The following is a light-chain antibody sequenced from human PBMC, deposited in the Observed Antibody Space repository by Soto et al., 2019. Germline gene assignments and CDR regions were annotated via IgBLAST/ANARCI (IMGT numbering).Light chain of an antibody. Sequence: QSALTQPASVSGSTGQSMTIYCTGTSSDVGGYNYVSWYQQHPGKAPKLMIYDVSNRPSGVSNRFSGSKSGNTASLTISGLQAEDEADYYCSSYTSSSTLVFGTGTKVTVL. CDR2: DVS. V-gene: IGLV2-14*01. CDR1: SSDVGGYNY. J-gene: IGLJ1*01. CDR3: SSYTSSSTLV.